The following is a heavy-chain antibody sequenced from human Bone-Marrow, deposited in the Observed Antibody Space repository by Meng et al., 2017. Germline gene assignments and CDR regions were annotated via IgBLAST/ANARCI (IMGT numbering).Heavy chain of an antibody. J-gene: IGHJ6*02. CDR1: GFSLSTSGLG. V-gene: IGHV2-5*02. Sequence: SGPTLVKPTQTLTLTCTFSGFSLSTSGLGVGWIRQPPGKALEWLALIYWDDDKRYSPSLKSRLTITKDTSKNQVVLTMTNMDPVDTATYYCAHMGSAVTTDYYYYGMDVWGQGTTVTVSS. CDR2: IYWDDDK. D-gene: IGHD4-17*01. CDR3: AHMGSAVTTDYYYYGMDV.